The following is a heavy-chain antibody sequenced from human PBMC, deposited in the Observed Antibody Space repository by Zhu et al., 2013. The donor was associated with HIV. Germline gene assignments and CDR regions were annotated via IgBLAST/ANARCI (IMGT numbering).Heavy chain of an antibody. J-gene: IGHJ4*02. CDR1: GYTFTSYA. CDR2: INAGNGNT. Sequence: QVQLVQSGAEVKKPGASVKVSCKASGYTFTSYAMHWVRQAPGQRLEWMGWINAGNGNTKYSQKFQGRVTITRDTSASTAYMELSSLRSEDTAVYYCARDPEMATMLFDYWGQGTLVTVSS. CDR3: ARDPEMATMLFDY. V-gene: IGHV1-3*01. D-gene: IGHD5-12*01.